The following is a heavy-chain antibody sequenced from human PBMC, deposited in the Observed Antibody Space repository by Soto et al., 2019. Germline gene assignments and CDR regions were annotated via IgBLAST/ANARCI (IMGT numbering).Heavy chain of an antibody. CDR3: ARDILVATTNYYFDY. CDR1: GGTFSSYT. CDR2: IIPILGIA. Sequence: GSSVKVSCKASGGTFSSYTISWVRQAPGQGLEWMGRIIPILGIANYAQKFQGRVTITADKSTSTAYMELSSLRSEDTAVYYCARDILVATTNYYFDYWGQGTLVTAPQ. D-gene: IGHD5-12*01. V-gene: IGHV1-69*04. J-gene: IGHJ4*02.